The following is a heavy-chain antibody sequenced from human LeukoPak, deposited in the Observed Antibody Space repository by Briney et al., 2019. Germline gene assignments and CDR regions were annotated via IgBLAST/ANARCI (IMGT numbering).Heavy chain of an antibody. CDR3: ARGGSRHYFDY. CDR1: GGSISSYY. CDR2: IYYSGST. D-gene: IGHD2-15*01. V-gene: IGHV4-59*01. J-gene: IGHJ4*02. Sequence: SETLSLTCTVSGGSISSYYWSWIRQPPGKGLEWIGYIYYSGSTNYNPSLKSRVTISVDTSKNQFSLKLCSVTAADTAVYYCARGGSRHYFDYWGQGTLVTVSS.